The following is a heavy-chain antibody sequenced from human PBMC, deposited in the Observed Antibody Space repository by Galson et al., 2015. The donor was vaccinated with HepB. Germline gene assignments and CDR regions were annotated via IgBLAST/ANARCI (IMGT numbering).Heavy chain of an antibody. D-gene: IGHD3-22*01. V-gene: IGHV1-18*01. Sequence: SVKVSCKASGYTFTSYGISWVRQAPGQGLEWMGWISAYNGNTNYAQKLQGRVTMTTDTSTSTAYMELRSLRSDDTAVYYCASAPYYYDSSGQPLDYWGQGTLVTVSS. CDR3: ASAPYYYDSSGQPLDY. CDR1: GYTFTSYG. J-gene: IGHJ4*02. CDR2: ISAYNGNT.